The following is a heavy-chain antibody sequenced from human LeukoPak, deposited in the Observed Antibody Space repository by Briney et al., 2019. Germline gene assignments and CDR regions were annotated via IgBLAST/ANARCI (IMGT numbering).Heavy chain of an antibody. Sequence: ASVKVSCKASGYTFTNYGISWVRQAPGQGLEWMGWISAYNGNTNYAQKLQGRVTMTTDTSTSTAYMELRSLRSDDTAVYYCARGQSIAAAPASFYYYMDVWGKGTTVTVSS. CDR1: GYTFTNYG. V-gene: IGHV1-18*01. CDR3: ARGQSIAAAPASFYYYMDV. J-gene: IGHJ6*03. CDR2: ISAYNGNT. D-gene: IGHD6-13*01.